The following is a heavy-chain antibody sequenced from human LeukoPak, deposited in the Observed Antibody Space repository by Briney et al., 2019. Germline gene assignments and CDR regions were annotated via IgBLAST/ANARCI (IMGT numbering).Heavy chain of an antibody. CDR2: INPNSGGT. V-gene: IGHV1-2*06. D-gene: IGHD3-10*01. CDR3: ARGSYGSGSHETYYYYYYMDV. Sequence: ASVKVSCKASGYTFTGYYMHWVRQAPGQGLEWMGRINPNSGGTNYAQKFQGRVTMTRDTSISTAYMELSRLRSDDTAVYCCARGSYGSGSHETYYYYYYMDVWGKGTTVTVSS. CDR1: GYTFTGYY. J-gene: IGHJ6*03.